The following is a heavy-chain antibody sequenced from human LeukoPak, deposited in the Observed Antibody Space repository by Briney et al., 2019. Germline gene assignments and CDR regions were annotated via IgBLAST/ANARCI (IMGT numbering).Heavy chain of an antibody. CDR3: ARDIDVAAASYYGMDV. V-gene: IGHV4-4*07. J-gene: IGHJ6*02. D-gene: IGHD6-13*01. Sequence: SETLSLTCTVSGGSISSYYWSWIRQPAGKGLEWIGRIYTSGSTNYNPSLKGRVTMSVDTSKNQFSLKLSSVTAADTAVYYCARDIDVAAASYYGMDVWGQGTTVTVSS. CDR2: IYTSGST. CDR1: GGSISSYY.